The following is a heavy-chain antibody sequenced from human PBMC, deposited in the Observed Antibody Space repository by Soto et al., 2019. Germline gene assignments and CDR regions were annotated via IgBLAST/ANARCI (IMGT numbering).Heavy chain of an antibody. CDR1: GFTFSSYN. V-gene: IGHV3-48*01. CDR3: AREEADYYDSSGYYRDAFDI. D-gene: IGHD3-22*01. Sequence: PGGSLRLSCAASGFTFSSYNMNWVRQAPGKGLEWVSYISRTSSTIYYADSVKGRFTISRDNSKNTLYLQMNSLRAEDTAVYYCAREEADYYDSSGYYRDAFDIWGQGTMVTV. CDR2: ISRTSSTI. J-gene: IGHJ3*02.